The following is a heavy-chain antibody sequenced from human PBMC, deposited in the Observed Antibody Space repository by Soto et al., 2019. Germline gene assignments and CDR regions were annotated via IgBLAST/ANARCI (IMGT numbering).Heavy chain of an antibody. CDR1: GYTFTGYY. V-gene: IGHV1-2*02. Sequence: QVQLVQSGAEVKKPGASVKVSCKASGYTFTGYYIHWVRQAPGQGLEWMGWINPNNGDTNYAQKFQGRVTMTRDTSTSTAYIELSSLTFDDTAVYYCARHSGYDYVFDYWGQGTLVTVSS. D-gene: IGHD5-12*01. CDR3: ARHSGYDYVFDY. CDR2: INPNNGDT. J-gene: IGHJ4*02.